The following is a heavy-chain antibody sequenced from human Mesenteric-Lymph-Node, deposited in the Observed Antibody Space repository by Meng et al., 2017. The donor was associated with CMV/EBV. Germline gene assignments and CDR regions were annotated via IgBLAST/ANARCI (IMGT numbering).Heavy chain of an antibody. D-gene: IGHD3-22*01. CDR1: GDSISSYY. J-gene: IGHJ4*02. CDR3: ARGSGYYLD. CDR2: IYYSGST. V-gene: IGHV4-59*01. Sequence: GSLRLSCSVSGDSISSYYWSWIRQPPGKGLEWIGYIYYSGSTNYNPSLESRVTISVDTSKNQFSLKLSSVTAADTAVYYCARGSGYYLDWGQGTLVTVSS.